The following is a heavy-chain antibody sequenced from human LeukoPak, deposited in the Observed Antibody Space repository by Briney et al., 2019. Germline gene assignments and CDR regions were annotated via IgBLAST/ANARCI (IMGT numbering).Heavy chain of an antibody. CDR2: IYYSGST. Sequence: PSETLSLTCTVSGGSISSYYWSWIRQPPGKGLEWIGYIYYSGSTNYNPSLKSRVTISVDTSKNQFSLKLSSVTAADTAVYYCARGIGGITIFGVVIDYFDYWGQGTLVTVSS. V-gene: IGHV4-59*01. CDR3: ARGIGGITIFGVVIDYFDY. J-gene: IGHJ4*02. CDR1: GGSISSYY. D-gene: IGHD3-3*01.